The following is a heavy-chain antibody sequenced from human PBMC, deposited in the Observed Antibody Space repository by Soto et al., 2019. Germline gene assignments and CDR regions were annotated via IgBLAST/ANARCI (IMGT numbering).Heavy chain of an antibody. V-gene: IGHV1-18*01. Sequence: QVQLVQSGAEVKKPGASVKVSCKASGYTFTSYGISWVRQAPGQGLDWMGWISAYNGNTKYAQDLQGRVTMTTDTSTSTAYMELRSLRSDDTAVYYCARVPLSCSSTSCYRVYFDYWGQGTLVTVSS. J-gene: IGHJ4*02. CDR2: ISAYNGNT. D-gene: IGHD2-2*01. CDR3: ARVPLSCSSTSCYRVYFDY. CDR1: GYTFTSYG.